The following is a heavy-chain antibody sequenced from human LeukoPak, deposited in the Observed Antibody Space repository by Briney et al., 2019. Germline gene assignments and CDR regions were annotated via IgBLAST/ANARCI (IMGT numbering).Heavy chain of an antibody. CDR1: GYTFNIYA. CDR2: INAGNGNT. J-gene: IGHJ6*04. CDR3: ARRGGLGSGLYYYGMDV. Sequence: ASVKVSCKPSGYTFNIYAMHWVRQAPGQRLEWMGWINAGNGNTRYSQKFHDRVTITRDTSASTTYKELSSLRSEDTAVYYCARRGGLGSGLYYYGMDVWGKGTTVTVSS. V-gene: IGHV1-3*01. D-gene: IGHD3-10*01.